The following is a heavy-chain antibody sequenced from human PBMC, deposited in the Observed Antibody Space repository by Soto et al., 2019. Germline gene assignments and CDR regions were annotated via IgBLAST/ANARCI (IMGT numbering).Heavy chain of an antibody. V-gene: IGHV1-69*04. D-gene: IGHD3-10*01. Sequence: SVKVSCKASGGTFSSYTISWVRQAPGQGLEWMGRIIPILGIANYAQKFQGRVTITADKSTSTAYMGLSSLRAEDTAVYYCAKDLVRGVIISYYYYGMDVWGQGTTVTVSS. CDR2: IIPILGIA. CDR1: GGTFSSYT. CDR3: AKDLVRGVIISYYYYGMDV. J-gene: IGHJ6*02.